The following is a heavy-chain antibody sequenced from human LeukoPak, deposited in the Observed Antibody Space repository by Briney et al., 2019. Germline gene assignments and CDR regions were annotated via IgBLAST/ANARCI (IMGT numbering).Heavy chain of an antibody. D-gene: IGHD3-16*02. CDR1: GFTFSSYA. CDR3: AKGFYVWGSYRYDSPFDY. V-gene: IGHV3-23*01. J-gene: IGHJ4*02. CDR2: ISGSGGST. Sequence: RPGGSLRLSCAASGFTFSSYAMSWARQAPGKGLEWVSAISGSGGSTYCADSVKGRFTISRDNSKNTLYLQMNSLRAEDTAVYYCAKGFYVWGSYRYDSPFDYWGQGTLVTVSS.